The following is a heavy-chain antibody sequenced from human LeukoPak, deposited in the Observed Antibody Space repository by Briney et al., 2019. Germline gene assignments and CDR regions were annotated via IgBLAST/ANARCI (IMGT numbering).Heavy chain of an antibody. CDR3: ARVGGYCTDANCYPKY. V-gene: IGHV7-4-1*02. Sequence: MGXINTDTENPTYAQGLTGRFVFSLDSSVNTAYLQISSLKAEDTAVYYCARVGGYCTDANCYPKYWGQGTLVTVSS. D-gene: IGHD2-8*01. J-gene: IGHJ4*02. CDR2: INTDTENP.